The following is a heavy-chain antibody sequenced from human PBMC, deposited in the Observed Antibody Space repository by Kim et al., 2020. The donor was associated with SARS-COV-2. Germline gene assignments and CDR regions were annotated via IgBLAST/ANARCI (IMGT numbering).Heavy chain of an antibody. V-gene: IGHV4-4*02. CDR3: ARRRNYYFDY. J-gene: IGHJ4*02. CDR2: T. Sequence: THYNPSLKSRVTISVDKSKNQFSLKLSSVTAADTAVYYCARRRNYYFDYWGQGTLVTVSS.